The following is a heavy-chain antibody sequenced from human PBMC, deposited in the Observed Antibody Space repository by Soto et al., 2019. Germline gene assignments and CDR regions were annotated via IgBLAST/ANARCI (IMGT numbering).Heavy chain of an antibody. CDR3: ARDLYTVPTLAYYYYGMDV. CDR2: MNPNSGNT. V-gene: IGHV1-8*01. CDR1: GYTFTSYD. Sequence: GASVKVSCKASGYTFTSYDINWVRQATGQGLEWMGWMNPNSGNTGYAQKLQGRVTMTRNTSISTAYMELSSLRSEDTAVYYCARDLYTVPTLAYYYYGMDVWGQGTTVTVSS. D-gene: IGHD2-2*01. J-gene: IGHJ6*02.